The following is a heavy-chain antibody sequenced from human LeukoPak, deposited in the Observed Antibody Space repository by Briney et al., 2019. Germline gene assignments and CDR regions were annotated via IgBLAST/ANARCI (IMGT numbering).Heavy chain of an antibody. J-gene: IGHJ4*02. CDR1: GGTLSSYA. D-gene: IGHD2-15*01. CDR2: IIPIFGIA. CDR3: AREVSELLFDY. Sequence: SVKVSCKASGGTLSSYAISWVRQAPGQGLEWMGRIIPIFGIANYAQKFQGRVTITADKSTSTAYMELSSLRSEDTAVYYCAREVSELLFDYWGQGTLVTVSS. V-gene: IGHV1-69*04.